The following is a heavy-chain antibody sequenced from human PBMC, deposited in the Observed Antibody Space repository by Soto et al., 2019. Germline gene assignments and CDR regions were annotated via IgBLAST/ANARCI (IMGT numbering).Heavy chain of an antibody. J-gene: IGHJ4*02. CDR2: ISWNSGSI. CDR3: AKAAGSGSSGWPYYFDY. D-gene: IGHD6-19*01. V-gene: IGHV3-9*01. CDR1: GFTFDDYA. Sequence: GGSLRLSCAASGFTFDDYAMHWVRQAPGKGLEWVSGISWNSGSIGYADSVKGRFTISRDNAKNSLYLQMNSLRAEDTALYYCAKAAGSGSSGWPYYFDYWGQGTLVTVSS.